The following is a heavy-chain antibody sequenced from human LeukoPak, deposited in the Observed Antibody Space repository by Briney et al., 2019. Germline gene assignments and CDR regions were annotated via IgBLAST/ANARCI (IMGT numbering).Heavy chain of an antibody. Sequence: SETLSLTCTVSGYSISSGYYWGWIRQPPGKGLEWIGSIYHSGSTYYNPSLKSRVTISVDTSKNQFSLKLSSVTAADTAVYYCARGVEWLTFNQTPNFDYWGQGTLVTVSS. CDR2: IYHSGST. D-gene: IGHD3-3*01. J-gene: IGHJ4*02. V-gene: IGHV4-38-2*02. CDR1: GYSISSGYY. CDR3: ARGVEWLTFNQTPNFDY.